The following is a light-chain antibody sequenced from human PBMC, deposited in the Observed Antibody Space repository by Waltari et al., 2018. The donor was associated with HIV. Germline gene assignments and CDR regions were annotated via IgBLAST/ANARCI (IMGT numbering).Light chain of an antibody. Sequence: EIVMTQSPATLSVSPGERATLSCWASQSISTKLAWYQHKPGQAPRLLIYGASTRATGISPRFSGSGSRTDFTLTISSLQSEDFAVYYCQQDNDWPPWTFGQGTRVEIK. J-gene: IGKJ1*01. V-gene: IGKV3-15*01. CDR2: GAS. CDR1: QSISTK. CDR3: QQDNDWPPWT.